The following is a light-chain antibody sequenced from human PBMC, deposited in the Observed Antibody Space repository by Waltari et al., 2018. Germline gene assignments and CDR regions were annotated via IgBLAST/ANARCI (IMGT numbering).Light chain of an antibody. CDR1: SRDVGGYNY. J-gene: IGLJ2*01. Sequence: QSALTQPASVSGSPGQSITIPCTGTSRDVGGYNYVPWYQQHPGKAPKLIIYYVSKRPSGVSNRFSGSKSGNTASLTISGLQAEDEADYYCSSYTSSSTWVFGGGTKLTVL. CDR3: SSYTSSSTWV. CDR2: YVS. V-gene: IGLV2-14*01.